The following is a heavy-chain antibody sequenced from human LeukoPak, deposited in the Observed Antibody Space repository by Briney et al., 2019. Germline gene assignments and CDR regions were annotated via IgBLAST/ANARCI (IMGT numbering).Heavy chain of an antibody. V-gene: IGHV3-53*01. CDR2: IYNDGST. CDR1: GFTVSSKY. CDR3: ARSGGVITVAPFDC. J-gene: IGHJ4*02. D-gene: IGHD4-23*01. Sequence: GGSLRLSCAISGFTVSSKYMSWVRQAQGKGLEWVSVIYNDGSTFYTDSVKGRFTISRDNSKNTLFLQMNSLRAEDTAVYYCARSGGVITVAPFDCWGQGSLVTVSS.